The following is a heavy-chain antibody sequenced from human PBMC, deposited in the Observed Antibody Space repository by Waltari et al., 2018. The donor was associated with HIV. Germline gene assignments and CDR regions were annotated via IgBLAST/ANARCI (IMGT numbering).Heavy chain of an antibody. Sequence: QVQLVQSGAEVKKPGSSVKVSCKASGGTFSSYTISWVRQATGQGLEWMGMSVPILGIANTAQKCQGRVTITAEKSTSTADMGLSSLRSEDTAVYYCAREYCSSTSCYYYYGMDVWGQGTTVTVSS. CDR1: GGTFSSYT. CDR3: AREYCSSTSCYYYYGMDV. J-gene: IGHJ6*02. CDR2: SVPILGIA. V-gene: IGHV1-69*08. D-gene: IGHD2-2*01.